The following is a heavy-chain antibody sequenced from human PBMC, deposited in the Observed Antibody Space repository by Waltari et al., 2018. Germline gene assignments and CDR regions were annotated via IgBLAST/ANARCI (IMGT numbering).Heavy chain of an antibody. D-gene: IGHD3-10*01. Sequence: QVHLVQSGAEVRKPGAYVKVSCRTSGYSVSSFDINWVRLVAGQGLEWMGWMSPNSGNTGYAKKFQGRVTMTRDTSLGTAYMELSSLRSDDTAVYYCAREGAVNFGFTRWGQGTLVTVSS. CDR1: GYSVSSFD. J-gene: IGHJ4*02. CDR3: AREGAVNFGFTR. CDR2: MSPNSGNT. V-gene: IGHV1-8*01.